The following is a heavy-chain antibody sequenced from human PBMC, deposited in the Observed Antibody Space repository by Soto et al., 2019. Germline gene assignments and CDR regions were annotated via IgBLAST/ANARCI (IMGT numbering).Heavy chain of an antibody. CDR1: GGSFNSDGYY. D-gene: IGHD5-18*01. Sequence: QVQLQESGPGLVKPSQTLSLTCTVSGGSFNSDGYYWSWIRQHPEKGLEWIGYIYSSGTTYYNPSLRSRISISMDTSKNQFSLELTSVTAADTAVYFCARGSRDTACVLPRFDFWGQGTLVTVSS. CDR2: IYSSGTT. CDR3: ARGSRDTACVLPRFDF. V-gene: IGHV4-31*03. J-gene: IGHJ4*02.